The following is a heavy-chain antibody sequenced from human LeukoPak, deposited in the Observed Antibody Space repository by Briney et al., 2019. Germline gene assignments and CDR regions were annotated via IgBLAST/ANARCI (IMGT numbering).Heavy chain of an antibody. D-gene: IGHD2/OR15-2a*01. CDR1: GFTVRSNC. CDR2: IYSGGST. J-gene: IGHJ3*02. CDR3: AREGVLSAFDI. V-gene: IGHV3-53*01. Sequence: GGSLRLSCPASGFTVRSNCMSWVRQAPGKGLEWVSVIYSGGSTYYADSVKGRFTISRDNSKNTLYLQMNSLRAEDTAVYYCAREGVLSAFDIWGQGTMVTVSS.